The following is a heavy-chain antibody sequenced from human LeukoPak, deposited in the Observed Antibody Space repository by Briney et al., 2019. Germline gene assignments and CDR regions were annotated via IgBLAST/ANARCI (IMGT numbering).Heavy chain of an antibody. D-gene: IGHD3-16*02. J-gene: IGHJ1*01. Sequence: GGSLRLSCAASGFTFSSYAMSWVRQAPGKGLEWVSAISGSGGSTYYADSVKGRFTISRDNSKNTLYLQMNSLRAEDTAVYYCANLISVGGVFETWGQGTLVTVSS. CDR2: ISGSGGST. V-gene: IGHV3-23*01. CDR3: ANLISVGGVFET. CDR1: GFTFSSYA.